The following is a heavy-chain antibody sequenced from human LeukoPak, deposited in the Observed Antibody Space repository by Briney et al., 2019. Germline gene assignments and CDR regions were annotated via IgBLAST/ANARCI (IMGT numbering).Heavy chain of an antibody. V-gene: IGHV4-39*07. CDR3: ARGAKYQLLRVRLYNWFDP. Sequence: SETLSLTCTVSGGSISSSSYYWGWIRQPPGKGLEWIGSIYYSGSTNYNPSLKSRVTISVDTSKNQFSLKLSSVTAADAAVYYCARGAKYQLLRVRLYNWFDPWGQGTLVTVSS. CDR2: IYYSGST. D-gene: IGHD2-2*01. J-gene: IGHJ5*02. CDR1: GGSISSSSYY.